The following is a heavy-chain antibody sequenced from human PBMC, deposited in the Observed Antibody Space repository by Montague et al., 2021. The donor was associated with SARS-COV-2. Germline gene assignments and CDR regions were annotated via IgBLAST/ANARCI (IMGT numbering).Heavy chain of an antibody. J-gene: IGHJ5*02. V-gene: IGHV4-39*07. CDR1: GGPISSSSYY. CDR3: ARDLRRGFDP. Sequence: SETLSLTCTVSGGPISSSSYYWGWIRQPPGKGLEWIGSIYYSGSTYYNPSLKSRVTISVDTSKNLFSLKLSSVTAADTAVYHCARDLRRGFDPWGQGTLVTVSS. CDR2: IYYSGST. D-gene: IGHD3-10*01.